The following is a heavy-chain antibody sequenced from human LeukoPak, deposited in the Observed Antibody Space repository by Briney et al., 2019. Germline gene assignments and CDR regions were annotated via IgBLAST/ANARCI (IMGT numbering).Heavy chain of an antibody. J-gene: IGHJ4*02. Sequence: GGSLRLSCAASGFTLSSYSMNWVRQAPGKGLEWVSSISSSSSYIYYADSVKGRFTISRDNAKNSLYLQMNSLRAEDTAVYYCATLEDGYPFDYWGQGTLVTVSS. CDR3: ATLEDGYPFDY. D-gene: IGHD5-24*01. V-gene: IGHV3-21*01. CDR2: ISSSSSYI. CDR1: GFTLSSYS.